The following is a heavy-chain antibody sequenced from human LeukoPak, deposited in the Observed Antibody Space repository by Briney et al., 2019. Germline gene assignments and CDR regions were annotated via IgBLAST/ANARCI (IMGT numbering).Heavy chain of an antibody. J-gene: IGHJ4*02. CDR3: AKIPISYYDYVWGSYRYVHY. CDR1: GFTFSSYG. Sequence: GGSLRLSCAASGFTFSSYGMHWVRQGPGKGLEWVAVISYDGSNKYYADSVKGRFTISRDNSKNTLYLQMNSLRAEDTAVYYCAKIPISYYDYVWGSYRYVHYWGQGTLVTVSS. D-gene: IGHD3-16*02. CDR2: ISYDGSNK. V-gene: IGHV3-30*18.